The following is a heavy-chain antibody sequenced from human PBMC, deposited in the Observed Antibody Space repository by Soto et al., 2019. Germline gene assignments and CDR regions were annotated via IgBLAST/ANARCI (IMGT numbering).Heavy chain of an antibody. Sequence: QVQLVESGGGVVQPGRSLRLSCAASGFTFSSYGMHWVRQAPGKGLEWVAVISYDGSNKFYADSVKGRFTISRDNSKNTLYLQMNSLRAEDTAVYYCAKDWSYGDYVGGSFDYWGQGTLVTVSS. J-gene: IGHJ4*02. CDR1: GFTFSSYG. V-gene: IGHV3-30*18. CDR2: ISYDGSNK. CDR3: AKDWSYGDYVGGSFDY. D-gene: IGHD4-17*01.